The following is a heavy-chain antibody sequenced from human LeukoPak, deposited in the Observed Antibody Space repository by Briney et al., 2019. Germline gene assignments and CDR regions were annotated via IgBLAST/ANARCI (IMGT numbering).Heavy chain of an antibody. Sequence: SSETLSLTCAVYGGSFSGYYWSWIRQPPGKGLEWIGEINHSGSTNYNPSLKSRVTISVDTSKNQFSLKLSSVTAADTAVYYCARGFGAYYDFWSGYTYWGQGTLVTVSS. CDR1: GGSFSGYY. CDR2: INHSGST. V-gene: IGHV4-34*01. CDR3: ARGFGAYYDFWSGYTY. D-gene: IGHD3-3*01. J-gene: IGHJ4*02.